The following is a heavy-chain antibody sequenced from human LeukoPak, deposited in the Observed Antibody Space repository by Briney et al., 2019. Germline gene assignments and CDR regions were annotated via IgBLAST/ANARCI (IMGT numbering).Heavy chain of an antibody. J-gene: IGHJ4*02. CDR2: INTDNGDT. V-gene: IGHV1-3*04. D-gene: IGHD2-15*01. Sequence: ASVKISCKASGYTFTGYSVHWVRQAPGQRLEWMGWINTDNGDTKYSQKFQGRVTISRDTSASKVNMELSSLRSEDTAVYYCARGHCSGGSCYPSIYYFDYWGLGTQVTVSS. CDR1: GYTFTGYS. CDR3: ARGHCSGGSCYPSIYYFDY.